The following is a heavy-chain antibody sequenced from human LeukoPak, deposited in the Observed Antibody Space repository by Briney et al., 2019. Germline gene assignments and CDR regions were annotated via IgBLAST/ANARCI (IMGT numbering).Heavy chain of an antibody. J-gene: IGHJ4*02. Sequence: PSETLSLTCTVSGGSISSYYWSWIRQPPGKVLEWIGYIYYSGSTNYNPSPKSRVTISVGTSKNQFSLKLSSVTAADTAVYYCAREGSIPYYYDSSGYYYFDFWGQGTLVTVSS. CDR1: GGSISSYY. D-gene: IGHD3-22*01. CDR3: AREGSIPYYYDSSGYYYFDF. V-gene: IGHV4-59*01. CDR2: IYYSGST.